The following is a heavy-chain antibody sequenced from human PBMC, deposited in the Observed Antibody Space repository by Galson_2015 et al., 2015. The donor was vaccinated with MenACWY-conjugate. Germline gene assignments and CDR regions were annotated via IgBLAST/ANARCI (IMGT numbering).Heavy chain of an antibody. CDR2: MYYSGNT. Sequence: SETLSLTCTVSGASISSDYWSWIRQPPGKGLEWIGYMYYSGNTYYNPSLKSRVTISVDTSKNHLSLKLSSVTAADTAVYYCARRVYDSSGYPYFDYWGQGALVTVSS. CDR1: GASISSDY. CDR3: ARRVYDSSGYPYFDY. D-gene: IGHD3-22*01. V-gene: IGHV4-59*08. J-gene: IGHJ4*02.